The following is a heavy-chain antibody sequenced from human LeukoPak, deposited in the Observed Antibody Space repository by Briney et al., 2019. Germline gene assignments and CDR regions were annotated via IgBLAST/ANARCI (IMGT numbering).Heavy chain of an antibody. Sequence: ASVKVSCKASGYTFTGYYMHWVRQAPGQGLVWMGWINPNSGGTNYAQKFQGWVTMTRDTSISTAYLELSRLRSDDTAVYYCARDSSSGWYDYWGQGTLVTVSS. V-gene: IGHV1-2*04. CDR3: ARDSSSGWYDY. D-gene: IGHD6-19*01. CDR2: INPNSGGT. J-gene: IGHJ4*02. CDR1: GYTFTGYY.